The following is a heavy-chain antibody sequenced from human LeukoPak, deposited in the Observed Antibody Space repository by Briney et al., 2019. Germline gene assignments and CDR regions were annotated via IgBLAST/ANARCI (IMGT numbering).Heavy chain of an antibody. CDR1: GFTFSSYG. V-gene: IGHV3-NL1*01. J-gene: IGHJ4*02. Sequence: GGSLRLSCAASGFTFSSYGMHWVRQAPGKGLEWVSVIYSGGSTYYADSVKGRFTISRDNSKNTLYLQMNSLRAEDTAVYYCAKEYYYDSSGYYDYWGQGTLVTVSS. D-gene: IGHD3-22*01. CDR2: IYSGGST. CDR3: AKEYYYDSSGYYDY.